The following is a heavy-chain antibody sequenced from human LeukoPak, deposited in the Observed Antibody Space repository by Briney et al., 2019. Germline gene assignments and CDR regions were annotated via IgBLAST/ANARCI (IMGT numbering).Heavy chain of an antibody. CDR3: ARDRPLYGTTGTNWADAFDI. CDR1: GFTFSSYA. J-gene: IGHJ3*02. D-gene: IGHD1-1*01. Sequence: PGGSLGLSCAASGFTFSSYAMSWVRQAPGKGLEWVSAISGSGGSTHYADSVKGRFTISRDNSKNTLYLQMNSLRAEDTAVYYCARDRPLYGTTGTNWADAFDIWGQGTMVTVSS. CDR2: ISGSGGST. V-gene: IGHV3-23*01.